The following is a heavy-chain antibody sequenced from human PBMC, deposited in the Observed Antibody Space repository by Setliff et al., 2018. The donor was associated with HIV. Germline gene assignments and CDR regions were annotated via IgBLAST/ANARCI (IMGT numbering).Heavy chain of an antibody. D-gene: IGHD2-21*01. CDR2: IDWNGGST. J-gene: IGHJ6*03. V-gene: IGHV3-20*04. CDR1: GFTFDDYG. Sequence: GGSLRLSCSASGFTFDDYGMSWVRQAPGKGLEWVSGIDWNGGSTAYTDSVKARFTISRDNAKNSLYLQMISLRAEDTALYYCARGPPRAYDYYYYMDVWGKGTTVTVSS. CDR3: ARGPPRAYDYYYYMDV.